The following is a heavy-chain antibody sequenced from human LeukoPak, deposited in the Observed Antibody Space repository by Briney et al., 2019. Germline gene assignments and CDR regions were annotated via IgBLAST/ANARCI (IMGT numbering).Heavy chain of an antibody. D-gene: IGHD2-15*01. V-gene: IGHV3-15*01. J-gene: IGHJ3*01. CDR1: ALTFSDAW. Sequence: GGSLRLSCAASALTFSDAWMSWVRQAPGKGLEWVGRIKSETDGGTTYYATPVKGRFTISRDDSKNTLYLQMNSLKIEDTAVYYCTTEKEYCSGGNCYFLAFDFWGQGTMVTVSS. CDR2: IKSETDGGTT. CDR3: TTEKEYCSGGNCYFLAFDF.